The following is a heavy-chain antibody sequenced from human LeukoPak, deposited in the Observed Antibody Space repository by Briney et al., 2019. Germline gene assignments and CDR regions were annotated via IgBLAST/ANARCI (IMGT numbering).Heavy chain of an antibody. D-gene: IGHD2-21*02. CDR1: GGSINNYY. V-gene: IGHV4-59*01. J-gene: IGHJ3*02. Sequence: SETLSLTWSVSGGSINNYYWSWIRQPPGKGLEWIGHIFYSGSTNYNPSLKSRVTISLVMSKNQISLKLSSVTTADTAMYYCARTDDAFHIWGHGTTVTVSS. CDR3: ARTDDAFHI. CDR2: IFYSGST.